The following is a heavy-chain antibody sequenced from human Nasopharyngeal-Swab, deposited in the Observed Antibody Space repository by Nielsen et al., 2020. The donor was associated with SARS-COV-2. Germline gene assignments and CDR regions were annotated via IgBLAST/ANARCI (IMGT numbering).Heavy chain of an antibody. CDR2: IYSGGST. CDR1: GFTVSSHY. Sequence: GESLKISCAASGFTVSSHYMSWVRQAPGKGLEWVSVIYSGGSTYYADSVKGRFTISRHNSKNTLYLQMNSLRAEDTAVYYCARDSLDYYDSSGLGYWGQGTLVTVSS. CDR3: ARDSLDYYDSSGLGY. V-gene: IGHV3-53*04. J-gene: IGHJ4*02. D-gene: IGHD3-22*01.